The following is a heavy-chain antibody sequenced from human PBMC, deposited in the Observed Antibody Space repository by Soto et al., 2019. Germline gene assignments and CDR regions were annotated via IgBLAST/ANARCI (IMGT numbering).Heavy chain of an antibody. Sequence: QVKLVQSGAEVKKPGSSVTVSCKASGCTFGNSAISWVRQAPGQGLEWMGGIIPIFPTPDYAQKFQGRVTITANESTTTAYTEWTSLRSEDRAVSYCARDNDRQQFGGNYDYGIDVWGQGTTVTVSS. V-gene: IGHV1-69*12. D-gene: IGHD2-8*01. CDR3: ARDNDRQQFGGNYDYGIDV. J-gene: IGHJ6*02. CDR1: GCTFGNSA. CDR2: IIPIFPTP.